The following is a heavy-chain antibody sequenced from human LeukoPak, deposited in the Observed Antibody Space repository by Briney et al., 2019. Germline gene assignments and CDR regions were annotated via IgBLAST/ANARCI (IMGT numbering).Heavy chain of an antibody. CDR1: GFTFSDYY. CDR3: ARVRSSGSPLDY. D-gene: IGHD3-22*01. V-gene: IGHV3-11*01. Sequence: GSLRLSCAASGFTFSDYYMTWIRQAPGKGLEWVSYIGSSGSTIHYADSVKGRFTISRDNAKNSLYLQMNTLRAEDTAVYYCARVRSSGSPLDYWGQGTLVTVSS. J-gene: IGHJ4*02. CDR2: IGSSGSTI.